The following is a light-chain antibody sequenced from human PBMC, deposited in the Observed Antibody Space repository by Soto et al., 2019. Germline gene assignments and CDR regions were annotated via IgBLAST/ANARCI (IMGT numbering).Light chain of an antibody. CDR1: QSISNW. Sequence: DIQMTQSTSTLSASVGERVTITCRASQSISNWLAWYQHKPGKAPKLLIYKASSLQSGVPSRFSGSGSGTEFTLTISSLQPDDFATYYCHQYKTYWTFGHGTKVDIK. J-gene: IGKJ1*01. V-gene: IGKV1-5*03. CDR3: HQYKTYWT. CDR2: KAS.